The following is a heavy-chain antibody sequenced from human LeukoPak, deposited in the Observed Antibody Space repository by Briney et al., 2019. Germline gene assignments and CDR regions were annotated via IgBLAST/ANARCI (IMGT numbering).Heavy chain of an antibody. V-gene: IGHV3-33*06. CDR2: IWYDGSNK. CDR1: GFTFSSYG. CDR3: AKPVNYDSSGYSFDY. D-gene: IGHD3-22*01. Sequence: GGSLRLSCAASGFTFSSYGMHWVRQAPGKGLEWVAVIWYDGSNKYYADSVKGRFTISRDNSKNTLYLQMNSLRAEDTAVYYCAKPVNYDSSGYSFDYWGQGTLVTVSS. J-gene: IGHJ4*02.